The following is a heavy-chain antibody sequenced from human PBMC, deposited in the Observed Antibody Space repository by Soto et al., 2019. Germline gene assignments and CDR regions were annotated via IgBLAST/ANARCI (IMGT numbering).Heavy chain of an antibody. CDR3: ERHSIWLLLSDY. J-gene: IGHJ4*02. V-gene: IGHV4-39*01. D-gene: IGHD3-22*01. CDR1: GGSFSCYY. Sequence: SETLSLTCAVYGGSFSCYYWGWIRQPPGKGLEWIGSIYYTGNTYYNPSLKSRVTISVDTSKNQFSLKLGSVTAADTAVYFCERHSIWLLLSDYWGQGTLVTVSS. CDR2: IYYTGNT.